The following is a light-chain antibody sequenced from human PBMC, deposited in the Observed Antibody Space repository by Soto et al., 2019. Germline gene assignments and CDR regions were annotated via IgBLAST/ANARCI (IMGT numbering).Light chain of an antibody. CDR1: SSDVGGYNY. CDR3: SSYTVSNVL. V-gene: IGLV2-14*01. CDR2: EVS. J-gene: IGLJ2*01. Sequence: QSALTQPASVSGSPGQSITISCTGTSSDVGGYNYVSWYQQHPGKAPKLMIYEVSNWPSGVSNRFSGSKSGNTASLTISGLQAEDEADYYCSSYTVSNVLFGGGTKVTVL.